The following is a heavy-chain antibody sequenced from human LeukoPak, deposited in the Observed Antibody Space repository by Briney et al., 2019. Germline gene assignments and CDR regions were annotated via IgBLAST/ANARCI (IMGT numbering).Heavy chain of an antibody. CDR1: GFTFSSYW. CDR2: IKQDGSEK. CDR3: AKSPGGSFLLNDS. Sequence: TGGSLRLSCAASGFTFSSYWMSWVRQAPGKGLEWVANIKQDGSEKYYVDSVKGRFTISRDNSKNTLYLQINSLRAEDTAVYYCAKSPGGSFLLNDSWGQGTLVTVSS. V-gene: IGHV3-7*01. D-gene: IGHD1-26*01. J-gene: IGHJ4*02.